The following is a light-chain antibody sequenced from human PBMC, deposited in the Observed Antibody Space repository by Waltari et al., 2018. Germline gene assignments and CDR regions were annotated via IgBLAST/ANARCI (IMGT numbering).Light chain of an antibody. V-gene: IGKV3-20*01. Sequence: EIVLTQSPGTLSLSPGERATLSCRASQSVNVNYLAWYQQKFGQTPRLLIYGASNRAAGIPDRFSGSGSGTDFTLTISRLEPEDSAVYNGQQYGDGSFTFGRGTKLEI. CDR2: GAS. CDR3: QQYGDGSFT. CDR1: QSVNVNY. J-gene: IGKJ2*01.